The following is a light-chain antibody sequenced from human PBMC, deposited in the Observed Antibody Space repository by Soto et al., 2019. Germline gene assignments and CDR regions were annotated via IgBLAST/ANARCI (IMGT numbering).Light chain of an antibody. J-gene: IGKJ1*01. CDR3: QQYNGYPRT. V-gene: IGKV1-5*03. CDR2: RAS. CDR1: QSISSW. Sequence: DIQMTQSPSTLSASVGDRVTITCRASQSISSWLAWYQRKPGKAPKLLIYRASILESGVPSSFSGSGSGTEFTLTISSLQPDDFATYYCQQYNGYPRTFGQGTKVEV.